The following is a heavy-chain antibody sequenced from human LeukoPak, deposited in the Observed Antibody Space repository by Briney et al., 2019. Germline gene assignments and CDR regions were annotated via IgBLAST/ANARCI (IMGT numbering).Heavy chain of an antibody. CDR1: GGSFSGYY. CDR3: ARGGRGAPAARRFKPGNWFDP. D-gene: IGHD2-2*01. J-gene: IGHJ5*02. CDR2: INHSGSA. V-gene: IGHV4-34*01. Sequence: SETLSLTCAVYGGSFSGYYWTWIRRPPGKGLEWIGEINHSGSANYNPSLGSRVIISEDTSKNQFSLNLSSVTAADTAVYYCARGGRGAPAARRFKPGNWFDPWGQGTLVTVSS.